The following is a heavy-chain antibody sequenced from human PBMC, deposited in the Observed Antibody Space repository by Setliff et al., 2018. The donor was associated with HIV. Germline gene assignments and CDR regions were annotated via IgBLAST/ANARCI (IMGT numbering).Heavy chain of an antibody. V-gene: IGHV3-48*03. J-gene: IGHJ5*02. D-gene: IGHD6-13*01. CDR3: AREGSTSWYEGGNWFDP. Sequence: GGSLRLSCAASGFTFSSFEMNWARQAPGEGLEWVSHISTSGSSIYYADSVRGRFTISRDNAKNSLYLQMNSLRAEDTAVYYCAREGSTSWYEGGNWFDPWGQGTLVTVSS. CDR2: ISTSGSSI. CDR1: GFTFSSFE.